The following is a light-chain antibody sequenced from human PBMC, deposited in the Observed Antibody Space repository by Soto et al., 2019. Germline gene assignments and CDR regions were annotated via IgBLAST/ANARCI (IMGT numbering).Light chain of an antibody. Sequence: DIQMTQSPSTLSASVGDRVTITCRASQSISGSLAWYQQKPGKAPKLLIYEASNLKSGVPSRFSGSESGTEYTLTISSLQPDDSASYYCQQYNGYWTFGQGTRLEIK. J-gene: IGKJ1*01. V-gene: IGKV1-5*03. CDR2: EAS. CDR1: QSISGS. CDR3: QQYNGYWT.